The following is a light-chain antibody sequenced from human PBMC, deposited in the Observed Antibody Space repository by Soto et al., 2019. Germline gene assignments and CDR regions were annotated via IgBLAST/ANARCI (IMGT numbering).Light chain of an antibody. CDR1: SSDVGGYNY. V-gene: IGLV2-14*03. Sequence: QSALTQPASVSGSPGQSITISCTGSSSDVGGYNYVSWYQQHPGKAPQLMIYDVSNRPSGVSNRFSGSKSGNTASLTISGLQAEDEAVFYCSSYSSSSTRLFGGGTKLTVL. CDR2: DVS. CDR3: SSYSSSSTRL. J-gene: IGLJ2*01.